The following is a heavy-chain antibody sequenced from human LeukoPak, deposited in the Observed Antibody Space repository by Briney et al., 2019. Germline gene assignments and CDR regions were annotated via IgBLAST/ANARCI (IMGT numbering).Heavy chain of an antibody. Sequence: ASVNVSCKASGYTFTSYGISWVRQAPGQGLEWLGWISVYNGRTNYAQKLQGRVTMTTDTSTTTAYMELRTLRSDDTAVYYCARGGRWELPRYYAFDVWGQGTVVTVSS. V-gene: IGHV1-18*01. J-gene: IGHJ3*01. D-gene: IGHD1-26*01. CDR1: GYTFTSYG. CDR2: ISVYNGRT. CDR3: ARGGRWELPRYYAFDV.